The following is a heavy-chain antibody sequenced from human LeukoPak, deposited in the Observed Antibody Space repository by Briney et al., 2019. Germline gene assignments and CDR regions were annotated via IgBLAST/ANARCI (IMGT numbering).Heavy chain of an antibody. CDR2: IDANGGGT. CDR1: GFTLSGYW. CDR3: TRVQAGRSGLMDV. D-gene: IGHD2-8*02. V-gene: IGHV3-74*01. J-gene: IGHJ6*02. Sequence: PGGSRRLSCAASGFTLSGYWMHWVRQVPGKGLVWVSRIDANGGGTTYADSVKGRFAISRDNAKNTLYLQMSSLRIEDTAVYYCTRVQAGRSGLMDVWGRGTTVTVSS.